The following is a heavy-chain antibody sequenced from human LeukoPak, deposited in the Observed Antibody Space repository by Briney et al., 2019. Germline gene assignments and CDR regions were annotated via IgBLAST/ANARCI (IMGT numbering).Heavy chain of an antibody. CDR2: IYPGYSDA. D-gene: IGHD6-13*01. V-gene: IGHV5-51*01. CDR1: GYSFTSYW. Sequence: GESLKISCKGSGYSFTSYWIGWVRQMLGKGLEWMGIIYPGYSDAKYSPPFQGQVTLSVDASISTAYLQLTGLRASDTAIYYCVRFALTSSLDHWGQGTLVTVSS. J-gene: IGHJ5*02. CDR3: VRFALTSSLDH.